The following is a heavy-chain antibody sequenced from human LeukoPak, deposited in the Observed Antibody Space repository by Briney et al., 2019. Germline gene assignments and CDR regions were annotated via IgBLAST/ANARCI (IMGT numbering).Heavy chain of an antibody. CDR2: INPNSGGT. V-gene: IGHV1-2*02. CDR1: RYTFTGYY. Sequence: GTSVKVSCKASRYTFTGYYMHWVRQAPGQGLEWMGWINPNSGGTNYAQKFQGRVTMTRDTSISTAYMELSRLRSDDTAVYYCARDSESGSYYGSWFDPWGQGTLVTVSS. D-gene: IGHD1-26*01. CDR3: ARDSESGSYYGSWFDP. J-gene: IGHJ5*02.